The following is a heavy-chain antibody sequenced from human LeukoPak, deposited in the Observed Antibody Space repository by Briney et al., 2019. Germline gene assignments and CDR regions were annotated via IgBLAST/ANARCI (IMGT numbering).Heavy chain of an antibody. CDR2: IYNSGST. J-gene: IGHJ4*02. V-gene: IGHV4-59*01. Sequence: PSETLSLTCTVSGGFISSYYWSWIRQPPGKGLEWIGYIYNSGSTNYNPSLKSRVTISADTSKNQFSLKLTSVTAADTAMYYCVRDRELTYWGQGTLVTVSS. CDR3: VRDRELTY. CDR1: GGFISSYY. D-gene: IGHD5-24*01.